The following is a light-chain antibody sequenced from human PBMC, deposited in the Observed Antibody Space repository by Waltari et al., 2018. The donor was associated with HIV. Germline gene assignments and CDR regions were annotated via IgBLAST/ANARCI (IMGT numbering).Light chain of an antibody. CDR2: GAS. CDR1: RGITTY. Sequence: DIQLTQSPSFLSASVGDRVTLTCRHSRGITTYLAWHQQKPGKAPKLLIYGASTLQTRVPSRFSDSASGTEFTLTIDTLQPEDFATYYCQYLDSFPLFGGGTKVEVK. CDR3: QYLDSFPL. J-gene: IGKJ4*01. V-gene: IGKV1-9*01.